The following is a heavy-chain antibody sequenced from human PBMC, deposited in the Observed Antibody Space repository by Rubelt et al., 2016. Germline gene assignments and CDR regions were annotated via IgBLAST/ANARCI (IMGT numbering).Heavy chain of an antibody. CDR2: T. D-gene: IGHD2-21*01. J-gene: IGHJ3*02. Sequence: TNYADSVKGRFTISRDNAKNTLYLQMNSLRAEDTAVYYCARDEPAWGGGWLWNGGAFDIWGQGTMVTVSS. CDR3: ARDEPAWGGGWLWNGGAFDI. V-gene: IGHV3-74*01.